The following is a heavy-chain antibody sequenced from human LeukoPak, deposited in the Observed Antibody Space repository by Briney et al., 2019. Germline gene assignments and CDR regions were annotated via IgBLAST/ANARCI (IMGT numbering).Heavy chain of an antibody. CDR1: GFIFNNYA. D-gene: IGHD3-3*01. V-gene: IGHV3-9*01. CDR2: ISWNSGTI. Sequence: GRSLRLSCAGSGFIFNNYAMHWVRQPPGKGLEWVSGISWNSGTIDYADSVRGRFTISRDNAKNSLYLQMNSLRAEDTAVYYCARDRYDFWSGYPNYYYGMDVWGQGTTVTVSS. CDR3: ARDRYDFWSGYPNYYYGMDV. J-gene: IGHJ6*02.